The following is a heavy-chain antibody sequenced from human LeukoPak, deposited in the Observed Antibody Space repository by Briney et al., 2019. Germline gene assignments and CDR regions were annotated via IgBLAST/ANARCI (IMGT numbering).Heavy chain of an antibody. J-gene: IGHJ5*02. Sequence: SVKVSCKASGGTFSSYAISWVRQAPGQGLVWMGGIIPIFGTANYAQKFQGRVTITTDESTSTAYMELSSLRSEDTAVYYCARDNYAGANWFDPWGQGTLVTVSS. V-gene: IGHV1-69*05. CDR1: GGTFSSYA. D-gene: IGHD1-7*01. CDR3: ARDNYAGANWFDP. CDR2: IIPIFGTA.